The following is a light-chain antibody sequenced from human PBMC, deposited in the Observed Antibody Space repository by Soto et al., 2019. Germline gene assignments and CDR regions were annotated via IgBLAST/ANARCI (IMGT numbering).Light chain of an antibody. J-gene: IGKJ1*01. Sequence: EIVLTQSPATLSLSPGERATLSCRASQSVSSNLAWYQQKPGQAPRLLIYGASTRATGIPARFSGSESGTEFTLTISSLQPDDFATYYCQQYNSYPWTFGQGTKVDIK. V-gene: IGKV3-15*01. CDR1: QSVSSN. CDR2: GAS. CDR3: QQYNSYPWT.